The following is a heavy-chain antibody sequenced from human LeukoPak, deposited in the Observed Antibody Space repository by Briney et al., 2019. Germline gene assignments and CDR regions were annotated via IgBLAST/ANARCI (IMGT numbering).Heavy chain of an antibody. CDR2: ISYDGSNK. CDR1: GLTFSSYG. V-gene: IGHV3-30*18. CDR3: AKDLLSAAAGTPPGVMDV. J-gene: IGHJ6*02. Sequence: GGSLRLSCAASGLTFSSYGMHWVRQAPGKGLEWVAVISYDGSNKYYAESVKSRFTISRDNSKNTLYLQMNSLRAEDTAVYYCAKDLLSAAAGTPPGVMDVWGQGTTVTVSS. D-gene: IGHD6-13*01.